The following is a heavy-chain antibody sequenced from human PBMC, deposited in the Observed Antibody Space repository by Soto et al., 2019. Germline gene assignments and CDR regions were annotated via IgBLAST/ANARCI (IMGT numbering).Heavy chain of an antibody. J-gene: IGHJ6*02. CDR1: GLTISNAW. CDR2: IKTNTEGGTT. CDR3: TTGSVEGA. V-gene: IGHV3-15*07. Sequence: EVQLVESGGGFIYPGGSLRLSCAASGLTISNAWMNWVRQAPGKGLEWVGRIKTNTEGGTTDNAAAVKGRFTVSRDDSKNTLYLQMNSLRTEDTAVYYCTTGSVEGAWGQGTTVTVSS. D-gene: IGHD2-15*01.